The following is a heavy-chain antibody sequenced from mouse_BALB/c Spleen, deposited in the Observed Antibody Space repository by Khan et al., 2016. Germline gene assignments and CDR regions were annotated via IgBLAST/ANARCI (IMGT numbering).Heavy chain of an antibody. V-gene: IGHV3-8*02. Sequence: EVQLQESGPSLVKPSQTLSLTCSVTGDSITSGYWNWLRKFPGHKLEYMGYISYSGSTSYNPFLESRISITRATSKNQYYLQLNSVTTEDTATYTCATYDGYYVANWGQGTTLTVSS. CDR2: ISYSGST. CDR3: ATYDGYYVAN. D-gene: IGHD2-3*01. CDR1: GDSITSGY. J-gene: IGHJ2*01.